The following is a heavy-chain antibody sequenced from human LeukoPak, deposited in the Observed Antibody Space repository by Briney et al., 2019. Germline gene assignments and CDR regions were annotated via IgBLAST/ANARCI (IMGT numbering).Heavy chain of an antibody. J-gene: IGHJ4*02. CDR1: GFSFSSYE. Sequence: GGSLRLSCAASGFSFSSYEMNWVRQAPGKGLEWVSYIDTSGSSIYYADSVKGRFTISRDNAQRSLYLQMSSLSAADTAFYYCARGLADSGGPFDYWGPGTLGIVSS. CDR3: ARGLADSGGPFDY. CDR2: IDTSGSSI. V-gene: IGHV3-48*03. D-gene: IGHD6-19*01.